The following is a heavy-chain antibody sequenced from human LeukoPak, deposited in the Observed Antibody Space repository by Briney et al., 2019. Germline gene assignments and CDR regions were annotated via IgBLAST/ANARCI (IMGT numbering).Heavy chain of an antibody. Sequence: PGGSQRLSCAASGFTFSNAWMSWVRQAPGKGLEWVGRIKSKTDGGTTDYAAPVKGRFIISRDDSKNTLYLQINSLKTEDTAVYYCTTAVRGYYGMDVWGQGTTVTVSS. CDR2: IKSKTDGGTT. J-gene: IGHJ6*02. CDR1: GFTFSNAW. CDR3: TTAVRGYYGMDV. V-gene: IGHV3-15*01. D-gene: IGHD3-10*01.